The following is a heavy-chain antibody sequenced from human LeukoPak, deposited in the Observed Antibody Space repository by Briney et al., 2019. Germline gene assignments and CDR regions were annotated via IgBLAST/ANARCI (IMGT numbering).Heavy chain of an antibody. CDR3: ARDLQDGVPTGY. CDR1: GFTFSSYW. J-gene: IGHJ4*02. CDR2: IKQDGSEK. D-gene: IGHD4-17*01. Sequence: PGGSLRLSCAAPGFTFSSYWMSWVRQAPGKGLEWVANIKQDGSEKYYVESLKGRFTISRDNVKNSLYLQMNSLRAEDTAVYYCARDLQDGVPTGYWGQGTLVIVS. V-gene: IGHV3-7*01.